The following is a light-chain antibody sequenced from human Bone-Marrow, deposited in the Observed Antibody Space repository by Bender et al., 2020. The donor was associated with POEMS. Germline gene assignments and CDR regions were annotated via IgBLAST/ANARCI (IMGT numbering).Light chain of an antibody. CDR1: SSDVGGFNY. CDR3: SSYTITYVV. J-gene: IGLJ2*01. V-gene: IGLV2-11*01. Sequence: QSALTQPRSVSGSPGLSVTISCTGTSSDVGGFNYVAWYKQHPGEAPKLMIYDVSDRPSGVSDRFSGSKSGNTASLTISGLQAEDEADYYCSSYTITYVVFGGGTKLTVL. CDR2: DVS.